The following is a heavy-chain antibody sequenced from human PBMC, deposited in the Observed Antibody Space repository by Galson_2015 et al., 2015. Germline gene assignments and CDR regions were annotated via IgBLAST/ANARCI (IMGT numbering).Heavy chain of an antibody. J-gene: IGHJ3*02. V-gene: IGHV3-11*03. D-gene: IGHD2-2*01. CDR1: GFTFSDYY. CDR2: ISSSGSYT. Sequence: SLRLSCAASGFTFSDYYMSWIRQAPGKGLEWVSYISSSGSYTNYPDSVRGRFTISRDNAKNLLSLQMDSLRAVDTAVYYCATQSLYCSSTTCFNIWGQGTMVTVSS. CDR3: ATQSLYCSSTTCFNI.